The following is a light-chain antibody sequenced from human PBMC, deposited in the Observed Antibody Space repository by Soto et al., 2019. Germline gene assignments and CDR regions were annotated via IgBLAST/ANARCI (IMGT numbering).Light chain of an antibody. CDR3: QSYDSSLSVWV. V-gene: IGLV1-40*01. CDR1: SSNIGAGYD. J-gene: IGLJ3*02. Sequence: QSVLTQPPSVSGAPGQRVTISCTGSSSNIGAGYDVQWYQQLPGTAPKLLIHGDTKRPSGVPDRFSGSKSGTSASLAITGLQAEDEADYYCQSYDSSLSVWVFGGGTKVTVL. CDR2: GDT.